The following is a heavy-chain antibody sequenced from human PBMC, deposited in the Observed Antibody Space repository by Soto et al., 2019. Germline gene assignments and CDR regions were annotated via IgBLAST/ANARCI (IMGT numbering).Heavy chain of an antibody. Sequence: ASVKVSCKASGYTFTGYYMHWVRQAPGQGLEWMGWINPNSGGTNYAQKFQGRVTMTRDTSTSTVYMELSSLRSEDTAVYYCARGNWNSDLYYWGQGTLVTVSS. J-gene: IGHJ4*02. D-gene: IGHD1-7*01. CDR2: INPNSGGT. CDR3: ARGNWNSDLYY. V-gene: IGHV1-2*02. CDR1: GYTFTGYY.